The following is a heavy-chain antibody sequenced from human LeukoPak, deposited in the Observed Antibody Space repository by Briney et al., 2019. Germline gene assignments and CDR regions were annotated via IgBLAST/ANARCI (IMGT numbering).Heavy chain of an antibody. V-gene: IGHV4-34*01. CDR2: INHSGSA. J-gene: IGHJ4*02. D-gene: IGHD4-17*01. Sequence: PSETLSLTCAVSGGSFSGYYWTWIRQPPGKGLEWIGEINHSGSANYNPSLKSRVTISLDTTKNQFSLKLSSVTAADTAVYYCARGQGTVTTHWGQGTLVTVSS. CDR3: ARGQGTVTTH. CDR1: GGSFSGYY.